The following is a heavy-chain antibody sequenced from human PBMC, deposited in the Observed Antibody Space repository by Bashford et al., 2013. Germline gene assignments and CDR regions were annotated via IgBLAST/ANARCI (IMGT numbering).Heavy chain of an antibody. J-gene: IGHJ4*02. D-gene: IGHD1-26*01. CDR2: ISSSSSYI. CDR3: AKDRGTYRDFFDY. V-gene: IGHV3-21*04. Sequence: APGKGTWSGSSSISSSSSYIYYADSVKGRFTISRDNAKNSLYLQMNNLGAEDTAVYYCAKDRGTYRDFFDYWGQGTPGHRLL.